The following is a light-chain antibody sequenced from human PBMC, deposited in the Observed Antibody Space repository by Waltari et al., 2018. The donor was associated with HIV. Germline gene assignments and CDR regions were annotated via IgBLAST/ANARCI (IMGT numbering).Light chain of an antibody. J-gene: IGLJ2*01. CDR3: SAKTTSSTLV. CDR2: EVS. Sequence: QSALTQPASVSGSPGQSITISCTGTSSDDGRFKAVSWYQHHPGRAPRLILYEVSNRPSGVSDRFSGSKSVNTASLTISGLQAEDEADYYCSAKTTSSTLVFGGGTKLTVL. CDR1: SSDDGRFKA. V-gene: IGLV2-14*01.